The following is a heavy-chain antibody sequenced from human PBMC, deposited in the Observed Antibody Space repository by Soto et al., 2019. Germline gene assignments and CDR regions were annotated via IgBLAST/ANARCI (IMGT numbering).Heavy chain of an antibody. V-gene: IGHV3-23*01. CDR2: ISGSGGST. CDR1: GFTFNTYA. J-gene: IGHJ4*02. Sequence: PGGSLRLSCAASGFTFNTYAMTWVRQAPGKGLEWVSAISGSGGSTYYADSVKGRFTISRDNSKNTLYLQMDSLRADDTAVYYCAKHDFWTLYNTGLDSWGQGTLVTVSS. D-gene: IGHD3-3*01. CDR3: AKHDFWTLYNTGLDS.